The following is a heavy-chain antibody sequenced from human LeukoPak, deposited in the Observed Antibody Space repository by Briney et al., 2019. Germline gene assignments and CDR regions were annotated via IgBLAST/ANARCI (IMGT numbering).Heavy chain of an antibody. J-gene: IGHJ3*02. CDR2: IYSGGST. CDR1: GFAVTTNY. Sequence: AGSLRLSCAASGFAVTTNYMIWIRQPPGKGLDWLSFIYSGGSTYYADSVKGRFTVSRDNSKNTLYLEMNSLRAEDTAVYYCATLNFYDSSGYETEPFDIWGQGTMVTVSS. D-gene: IGHD3-22*01. V-gene: IGHV3-53*01. CDR3: ATLNFYDSSGYETEPFDI.